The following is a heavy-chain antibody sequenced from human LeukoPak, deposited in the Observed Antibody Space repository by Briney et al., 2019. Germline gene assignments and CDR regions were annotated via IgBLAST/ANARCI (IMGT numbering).Heavy chain of an antibody. Sequence: SVKVSCKASGGTFSSYAISWVRQAPGQGLEWMGGIIPIFGTANYAQKFQGRVTITADESTSTAYMELSSLRSEDTAVYYCARSLRITIFGVVRLPFDYWGQGTLVTVSS. V-gene: IGHV1-69*13. CDR1: GGTFSSYA. J-gene: IGHJ4*02. CDR3: ARSLRITIFGVVRLPFDY. D-gene: IGHD3-3*01. CDR2: IIPIFGTA.